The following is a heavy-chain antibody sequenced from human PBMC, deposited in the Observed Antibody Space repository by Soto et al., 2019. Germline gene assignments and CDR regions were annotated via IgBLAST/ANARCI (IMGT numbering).Heavy chain of an antibody. CDR1: EFTFSTYA. CDR2: ITGSGGGA. J-gene: IGHJ3*02. D-gene: IGHD4-17*01. Sequence: EVQVLESGGGLVQPGGSLRLSCVASEFTFSTYAMTWVRQAPGEGLEWVSSITGSGGGASNSDSVKGRFTISRDNSKNTLYLRMNSLRVEDTAQYYCMRDPNGDYIGAFDSWGQGIMGTVSS. CDR3: MRDPNGDYIGAFDS. V-gene: IGHV3-23*01.